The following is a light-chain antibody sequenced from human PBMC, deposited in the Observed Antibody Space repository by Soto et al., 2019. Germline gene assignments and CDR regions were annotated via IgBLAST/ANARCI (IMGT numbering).Light chain of an antibody. J-gene: IGKJ5*01. V-gene: IGKV3-11*01. Sequence: EIVLTQSPATLSLSPGERAILSCRASQSVNSYVAWYQQKPGQAPRLLIFDASNRATGIPARFSGSGSGTDFTLTISSLQPEDFAVYYCQQRYRWVSFGQGTRLEIK. CDR2: DAS. CDR3: QQRYRWVS. CDR1: QSVNSY.